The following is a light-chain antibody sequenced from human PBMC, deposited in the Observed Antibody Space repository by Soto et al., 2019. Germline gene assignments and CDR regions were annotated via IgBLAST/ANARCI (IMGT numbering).Light chain of an antibody. V-gene: IGLV2-23*01. J-gene: IGLJ2*01. CDR1: SSGVGNYNL. Sequence: QSALTQPASVSGSPGQSITLSCTRTSSGVGNYNLVSWYQHRPGKAPKLIIYEGSQRPSGVSDRFSGSKSGNTASLTISGPQAGDQADYFCSSDAGAVVFGGGTKLTVL. CDR3: SSDAGAVV. CDR2: EGS.